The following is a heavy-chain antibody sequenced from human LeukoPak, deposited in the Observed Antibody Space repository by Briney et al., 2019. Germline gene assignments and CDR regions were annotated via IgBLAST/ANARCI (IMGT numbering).Heavy chain of an antibody. J-gene: IGHJ4*02. D-gene: IGHD2-2*01. V-gene: IGHV3-21*01. CDR3: ARGGIYCSTISCYYFDY. CDR1: GFTFSSYG. CDR2: FSSSGSYI. Sequence: GGSLRLSCAASGFTFSSYGMNWVRQAPGKGLEWVSSFSSSGSYIYYADSVRGRFTISRDSTKKSLYLQTNSLRADDTAVYYCARGGIYCSTISCYYFDYWGQGTLVTVSS.